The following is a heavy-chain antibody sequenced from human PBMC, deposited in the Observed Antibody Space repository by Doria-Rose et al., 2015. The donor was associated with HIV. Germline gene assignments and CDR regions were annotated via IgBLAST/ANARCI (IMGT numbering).Heavy chain of an antibody. V-gene: IGHV2-26*01. J-gene: IGHJ4*02. Sequence: QVQLVQSGPVLVKPTETLTLTCTVSGVSLSSPGMGVSWIRQPPGKALEWLANIFAYDDRSYTASLKSRLTIARGPAKSQVVLTMTDMDPVDTATYYCARIKSSRWYHKYYFDFWGQGTLVIVSA. CDR1: GVSLSSPGMG. CDR3: ARIKSSRWYHKYYFDF. D-gene: IGHD6-13*01. CDR2: IFAYDDR.